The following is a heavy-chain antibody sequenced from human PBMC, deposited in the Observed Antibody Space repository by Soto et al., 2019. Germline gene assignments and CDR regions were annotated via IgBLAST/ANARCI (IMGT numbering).Heavy chain of an antibody. CDR2: IIPFFGTA. V-gene: IGHV1-69*13. CDR3: ARSAPMDAGDKYYYDF. J-gene: IGHJ4*02. Sequence: SVKVSCKASGGTFSTFGISWVRQAPGQGLEWMGGIIPFFGTAKYSQKFEDRISITADESTNTVYMDLRSLTSGDTAIYYCARSAPMDAGDKYYYDFWGQGALVTVSS. D-gene: IGHD3-16*01. CDR1: GGTFSTFG.